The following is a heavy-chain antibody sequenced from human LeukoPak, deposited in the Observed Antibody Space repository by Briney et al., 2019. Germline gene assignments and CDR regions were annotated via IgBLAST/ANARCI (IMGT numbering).Heavy chain of an antibody. V-gene: IGHV3-30-3*01. J-gene: IGHJ4*02. Sequence: GGPLRLSCAASGFTFSSYAMHWVRQAPGKGLEWVAVISYDGSNKYYADSVKGRFTISRDNSKNTLYLQMNSLRAEDTAVYYCASHDYGDSNTYFDYWGQGTLVTVSS. CDR3: ASHDYGDSNTYFDY. CDR2: ISYDGSNK. CDR1: GFTFSSYA. D-gene: IGHD4-17*01.